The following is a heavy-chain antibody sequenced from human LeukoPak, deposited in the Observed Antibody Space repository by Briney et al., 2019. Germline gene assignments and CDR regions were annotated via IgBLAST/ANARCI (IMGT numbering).Heavy chain of an antibody. CDR1: GGFLSSYP. CDR2: IIHSGST. CDR3: ARGAPGY. J-gene: IGHJ4*02. D-gene: IGHD4/OR15-4a*01. Sequence: PSETLSLTCAVYGGFLSSYPWTWIRQPPGKGLEWIGQIIHSGSTKYNPSLNGRVTMSVDTSKNQFSLKLTSVTAADTAVYYCARGAPGYWGQGALVTVSS. V-gene: IGHV4-34*12.